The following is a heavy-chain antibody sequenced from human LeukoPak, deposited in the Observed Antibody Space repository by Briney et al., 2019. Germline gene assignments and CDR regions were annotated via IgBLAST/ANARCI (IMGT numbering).Heavy chain of an antibody. J-gene: IGHJ4*02. CDR2: IYTSGST. CDR3: ARVRDYDILTGTIDY. CDR1: GGSISSYY. Sequence: PSETLSLTCTVSGGSISSYYWSWIRQPAGKGLEWIGRIYTSGSTNYNPSLKSRVTISVDTSKNQFSLKLSFVTAADTAVYYCARVRDYDILTGTIDYWGQGTLVTVSS. D-gene: IGHD3-9*01. V-gene: IGHV4-4*07.